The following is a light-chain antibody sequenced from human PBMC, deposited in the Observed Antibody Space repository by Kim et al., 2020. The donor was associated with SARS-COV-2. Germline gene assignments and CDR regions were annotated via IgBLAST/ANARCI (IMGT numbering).Light chain of an antibody. V-gene: IGKV3-11*01. J-gene: IGKJ2*01. CDR1: QGVSSY. CDR2: DAS. CDR3: QQRSNWPMST. Sequence: EIVLTQSPATLSLSPGERATLSCRASQGVSSYLAWYQQKPGQAPRLLIYDASNRATGIPARFSGSGSGTDFTLTISSLEPEDFAVYYCQQRSNWPMSTFGQGTKLEI.